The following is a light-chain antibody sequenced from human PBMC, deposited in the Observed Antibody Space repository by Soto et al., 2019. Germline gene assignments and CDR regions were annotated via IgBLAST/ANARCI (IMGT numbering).Light chain of an antibody. CDR2: QVS. CDR3: SSYTSSSTRNVV. CDR1: SSDVGGYNY. V-gene: IGLV2-14*01. J-gene: IGLJ2*01. Sequence: QSALTQPASVSGSPGQSITNSCTGTSSDVGGYNYVSWYQQHPGKAPKLMIYQVSNRPSGVSNRFSGSKSGNTASLTISGLQAEDEADYYCSSYTSSSTRNVVFGGATKLTVL.